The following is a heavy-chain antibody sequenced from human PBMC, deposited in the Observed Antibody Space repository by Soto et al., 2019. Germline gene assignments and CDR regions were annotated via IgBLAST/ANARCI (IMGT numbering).Heavy chain of an antibody. CDR2: IYYSGST. D-gene: IGHD3-10*01. CDR3: ARASMVRGVMYYGMDV. CDR1: GGSISSGGYY. V-gene: IGHV4-31*03. Sequence: TLSLTCTVSGGSISSGGYYWSWIRQHPGKGLEWIGYIYYSGSTYYNPSLKSRVTISVDTSKNQFSLKLSSVTAADTAVYYCARASMVRGVMYYGMDVWGQGTMVTVYS. J-gene: IGHJ6*02.